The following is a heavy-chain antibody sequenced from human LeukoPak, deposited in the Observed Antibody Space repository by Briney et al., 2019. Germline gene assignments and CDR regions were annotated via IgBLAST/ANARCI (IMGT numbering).Heavy chain of an antibody. Sequence: ASVKVSCKASGYTFTNYHIAWVRQAPGQGLEWMGWVSTNDGNTVYAQRLQGRVTMTTDTSTSVAYIELRSLTSDDTAVDYCTRAPPGMTMMTDYWGQGTLSPSP. V-gene: IGHV1-18*01. CDR2: VSTNDGNT. CDR3: TRAPPGMTMMTDY. J-gene: IGHJ4*02. D-gene: IGHD3-22*01. CDR1: GYTFTNYH.